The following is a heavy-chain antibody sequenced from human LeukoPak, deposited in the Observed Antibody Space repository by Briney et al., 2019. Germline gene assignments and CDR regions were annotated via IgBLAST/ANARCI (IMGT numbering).Heavy chain of an antibody. CDR2: INPNSGDT. V-gene: IGHV1-2*02. D-gene: IGHD3/OR15-3a*01. CDR3: ARAGTGYDN. Sequence: ASVKVSCKASGYTFTGYYMHWVRQAPGQGLEWMGSINPNSGDTNYAQKFQGRVTMTRDTSISTTYMELSSLTSDDTAVYYCARAGTGYDNWGQGTLVTVFS. J-gene: IGHJ4*02. CDR1: GYTFTGYY.